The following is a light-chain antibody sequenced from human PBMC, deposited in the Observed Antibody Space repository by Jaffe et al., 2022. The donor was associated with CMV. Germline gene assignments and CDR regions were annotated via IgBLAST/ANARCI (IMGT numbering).Light chain of an antibody. V-gene: IGLV4-69*01. J-gene: IGLJ3*02. Sequence: QLVLTQSPSASASLGASVKLTCTLSSGHSSYAIAWHQQQPEKGPRYLMKLNSDGSHSKGDGIPDRFSGSSSGAERYLTISSLQSEDEADYYCQTWGTGIQAPFGGGTKLTVL. CDR3: QTWGTGIQAP. CDR2: LNSDGSH. CDR1: SGHSSYA.